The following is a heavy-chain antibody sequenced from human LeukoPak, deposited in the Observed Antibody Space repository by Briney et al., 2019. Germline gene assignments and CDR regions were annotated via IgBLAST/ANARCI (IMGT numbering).Heavy chain of an antibody. CDR2: IYSSGST. Sequence: PSETLSLTCTVSGGSISSYYWSWIRQPAGKGLEWIGRIYSSGSTNYNPSLKSRVTMSVDTSKNQFSLKLSSVTAADTAVYYCARTQMATKVYYFDYWGQGTLVTVSS. D-gene: IGHD5-24*01. CDR1: GGSISSYY. V-gene: IGHV4-4*07. J-gene: IGHJ4*02. CDR3: ARTQMATKVYYFDY.